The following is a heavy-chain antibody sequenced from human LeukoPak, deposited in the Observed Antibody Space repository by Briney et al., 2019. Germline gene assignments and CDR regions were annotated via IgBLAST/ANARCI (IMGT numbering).Heavy chain of an antibody. Sequence: SETLSLTCTVSGGSISRYYWSWIRQPPGKGLEWIGYIYYSGSTNYNPSLKSRVIISVDTSKNQFSLKVSSVSAADTAVYYCASITSEAFDIWGQGTMVTVSS. CDR1: GGSISRYY. D-gene: IGHD3-10*01. V-gene: IGHV4-59*01. J-gene: IGHJ3*02. CDR2: IYYSGST. CDR3: ASITSEAFDI.